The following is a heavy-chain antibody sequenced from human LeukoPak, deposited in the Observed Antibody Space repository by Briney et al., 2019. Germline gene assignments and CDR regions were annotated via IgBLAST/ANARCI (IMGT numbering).Heavy chain of an antibody. J-gene: IGHJ6*03. Sequence: GGSLRLSCAASGFTFSSYSMNWVRQAPGKGLEWVANIKQDGSEKHYVDSVKGRFTISRDNAKNSLYLQMSSLRAEDTAVYYCTRVEETATTAAIIRKYSYYYYYMDVWGKGNTVTVSS. CDR3: TRVEETATTAAIIRKYSYYYYYMDV. CDR2: IKQDGSEK. CDR1: GFTFSSYS. D-gene: IGHD4-11*01. V-gene: IGHV3-7*01.